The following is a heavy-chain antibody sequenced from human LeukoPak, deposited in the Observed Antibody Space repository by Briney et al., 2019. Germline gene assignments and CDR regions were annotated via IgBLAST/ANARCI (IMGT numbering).Heavy chain of an antibody. CDR3: ARGAVATPWDYYYMDV. Sequence: ASVKVSCKASGYTFTSYGISWVRQAPGQGLEWMGWISAYNGNTNYAQKLQGRVTMTTDTSTSTAYMELRSLRSDDTAVYYCARGAVATPWDYYYMDVWGKGTTVTISS. D-gene: IGHD5-12*01. J-gene: IGHJ6*03. V-gene: IGHV1-18*01. CDR2: ISAYNGNT. CDR1: GYTFTSYG.